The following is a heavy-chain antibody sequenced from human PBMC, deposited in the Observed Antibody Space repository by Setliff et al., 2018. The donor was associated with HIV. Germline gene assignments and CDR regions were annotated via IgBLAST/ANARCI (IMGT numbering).Heavy chain of an antibody. V-gene: IGHV3-15*01. D-gene: IGHD6-6*01. CDR2: IRSNSDGGTT. CDR3: AREKKRASSLDS. CDR1: GFTFGDYA. J-gene: IGHJ4*02. Sequence: GGSLRLSCTAAGFTFGDYAMSWVRQAPGKGLEWVGHIRSNSDGGTTDYAAPVRGRFTISRDDSKNTLYLQMNSLKTEDTAIYYCAREKKRASSLDSWGQGTLVTVSS.